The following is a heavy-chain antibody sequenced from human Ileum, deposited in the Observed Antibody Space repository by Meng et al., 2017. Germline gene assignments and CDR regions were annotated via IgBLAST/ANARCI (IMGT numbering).Heavy chain of an antibody. V-gene: IGHV4-34*02. CDR1: GGSFSGYY. CDR2: INHSGSS. D-gene: IGHD6-13*01. Sequence: QVRPQQWGAGLLKPSETLSLTCAVYGGSFSGYYWSWVGQSPGKGLEWIAEINHSGSSNYNPSFQSRVTISVDRPRNQFSLKLSSVTAADTGVYYCARPAGYSSDWYKYFQHWGQGALVTVSS. CDR3: ARPAGYSSDWYKYFQH. J-gene: IGHJ1*01.